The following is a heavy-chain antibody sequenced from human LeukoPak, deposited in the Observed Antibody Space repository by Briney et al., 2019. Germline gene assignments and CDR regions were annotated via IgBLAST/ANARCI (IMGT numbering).Heavy chain of an antibody. CDR2: ITNNGSST. V-gene: IGHV3-74*01. J-gene: IGHJ4*02. D-gene: IGHD5-24*01. CDR3: AKEGRSLQTY. CDR1: GLTFSSHW. Sequence: GGSLRLSCAASGLTFSSHWMHWVRQAPGKGLVWVSRITNNGSSTTYADSVKGRFTISRDNAKNSLYLQMNSLRVEDTAVYYCAKEGRSLQTYWGQGTLVTVSS.